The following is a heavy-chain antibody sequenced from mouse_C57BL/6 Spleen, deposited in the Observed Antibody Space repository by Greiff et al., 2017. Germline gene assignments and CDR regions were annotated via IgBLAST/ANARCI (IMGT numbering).Heavy chain of an antibody. V-gene: IGHV2-2*01. CDR2: IWSGGST. CDR1: GFSFTSYG. Sequence: QVQLKESGPGLVQPSQSLSITCTVSGFSFTSYGVHWVRQSPGKGLEWLGVIWSGGSTDYNAAFISRLSISKDNSKSQVFFKMNSLQADDTAIYYCARNGFITTGGAMDYWGQGTSVTDSS. CDR3: ARNGFITTGGAMDY. D-gene: IGHD1-1*01. J-gene: IGHJ4*01.